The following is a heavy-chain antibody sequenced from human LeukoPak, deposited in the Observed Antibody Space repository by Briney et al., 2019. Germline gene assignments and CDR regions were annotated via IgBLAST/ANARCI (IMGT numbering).Heavy chain of an antibody. D-gene: IGHD1-26*01. J-gene: IGHJ4*02. V-gene: IGHV1-18*01. Sequence: ASVKVSCKASGYSFTSYGISWVREAPGRGLEWVGYISTYDGETRYAQKFQGRVTLTTDTSTGTVYMEMRRLRSDDTAVYYCARGGKNYFDFWGQGTLVTVSS. CDR3: ARGGKNYFDF. CDR1: GYSFTSYG. CDR2: ISTYDGET.